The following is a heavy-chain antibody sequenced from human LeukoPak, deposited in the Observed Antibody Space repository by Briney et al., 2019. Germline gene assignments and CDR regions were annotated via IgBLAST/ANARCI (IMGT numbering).Heavy chain of an antibody. J-gene: IGHJ3*02. CDR2: IYYSGST. CDR3: ARHYAWASIAAAGAFDI. V-gene: IGHV4-39*01. CDR1: GFTFSSYW. D-gene: IGHD6-13*01. Sequence: GSLRLSCAASGFTFSSYWMSWVRKPPGKGLEWIGSIYYSGSTYYNPSLKSRVTISVDTSKNQFSLKLSSVTAADTAVYYCARHYAWASIAAAGAFDIWGQGTMVTVSS.